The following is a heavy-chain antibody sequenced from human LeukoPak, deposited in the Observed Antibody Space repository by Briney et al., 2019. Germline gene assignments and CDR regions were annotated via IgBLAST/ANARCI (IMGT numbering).Heavy chain of an antibody. J-gene: IGHJ6*03. V-gene: IGHV4-38-2*02. CDR1: GYSITSGYF. Sequence: PSETLSLTCTVSGYSITSGYFWGWIRQPPGKGLEWIGSIHHSGSSYNNPSLKSRLTISVGTSKSQFSLKLSSVTAADTAVYYCALKPYPPPYYYYYMDVWGKGTTVTVS. CDR2: IHHSGSS. CDR3: ALKPYPPPYYYYYMDV.